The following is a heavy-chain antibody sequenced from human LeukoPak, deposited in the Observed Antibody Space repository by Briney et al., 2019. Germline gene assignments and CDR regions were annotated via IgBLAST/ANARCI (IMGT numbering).Heavy chain of an antibody. CDR3: ATPFDY. CDR1: GFTFSSYS. Sequence: PGRSLRLSCAASGFTFSSYSMNWVRQAPGKGLEWVSYISGSSSTIYYADSVKGRFTISRDNAKNSLYLQMNSLRAEDTAVYYCATPFDYWGQGTLVTVSS. CDR2: ISGSSSTI. V-gene: IGHV3-48*01. J-gene: IGHJ4*02.